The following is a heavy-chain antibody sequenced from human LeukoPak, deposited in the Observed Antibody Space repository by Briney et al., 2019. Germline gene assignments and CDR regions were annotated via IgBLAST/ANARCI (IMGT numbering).Heavy chain of an antibody. CDR3: ARVMIVGATRI. CDR1: SFTFSDYY. D-gene: IGHD1-26*01. V-gene: IGHV3-11*06. J-gene: IGHJ3*02. CDR2: ISSSSSYT. Sequence: GGSLSLSSSASSFTFSDYYRRWIRQAPGKGLEWVSYISSSSSYTNYADSVKGRFTISRDNAKNSLYLQMISLRAEETAVYYCARVMIVGATRIWGQGTMVSVSS.